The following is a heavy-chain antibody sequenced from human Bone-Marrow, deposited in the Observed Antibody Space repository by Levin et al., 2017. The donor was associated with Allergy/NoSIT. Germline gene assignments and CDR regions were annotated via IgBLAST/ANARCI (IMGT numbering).Heavy chain of an antibody. V-gene: IGHV3-30*04. CDR3: VRARPFGY. J-gene: IGHJ4*02. Sequence: GGSLRLSCAVSGFKFNTYAMYWVRQAPGKGLEWLAVISYNGNDKHYADSVKGRFSISRDNTKDSLYLQMNSLRVEDTAVYYCVRARPFGYWGRGTLVAVSS. CDR2: ISYNGNDK. CDR1: GFKFNTYA.